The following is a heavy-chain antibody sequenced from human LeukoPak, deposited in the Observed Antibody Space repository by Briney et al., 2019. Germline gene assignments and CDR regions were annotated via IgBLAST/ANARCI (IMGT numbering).Heavy chain of an antibody. CDR3: TRNNGMDV. CDR2: VNRDGSET. J-gene: IGHJ6*02. V-gene: IGHV3-7*03. Sequence: GGSLRLSCAASGFALSSHWMTWVRQVPGRGPEWVANVNRDGSETYYLDSVKGRFTISKDNAKNSLYLQMNSLRAEDTALYHCTRNNGMDVWGQGTTVIVSS. CDR1: GFALSSHW.